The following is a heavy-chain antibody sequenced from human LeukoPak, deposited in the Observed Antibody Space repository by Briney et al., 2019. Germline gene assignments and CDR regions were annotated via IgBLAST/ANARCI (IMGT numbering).Heavy chain of an antibody. CDR3: VRDSPGYGAYDFD. Sequence: GGSLRLSCAASGFTFSSYWMSWVRQAPGKGLEWVANIKEDGSAKYYVDSVKGRFTISRDNAKNSLYLQMNNLSAEDTAVYYCVRDSPGYGAYDFDWGQGTLVTVPS. CDR2: IKEDGSAK. CDR1: GFTFSSYW. J-gene: IGHJ4*02. D-gene: IGHD5-12*01. V-gene: IGHV3-7*01.